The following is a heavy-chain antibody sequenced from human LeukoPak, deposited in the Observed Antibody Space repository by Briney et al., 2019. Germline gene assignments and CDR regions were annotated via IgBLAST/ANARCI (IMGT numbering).Heavy chain of an antibody. V-gene: IGHV3-30-3*02. CDR3: ANERGYNYGYSFDY. CDR2: FPNDGSKT. D-gene: IGHD5-18*01. CDR1: GFSFSSYA. Sequence: PGGSLRLSCAASGFSFSSYAMHWVRQAPGKGLEWVAAFPNDGSKTYYADSVKGRFTISRDNSKNTLYLQMNSLRAEDTAVYYCANERGYNYGYSFDYWGQGTLVTVSS. J-gene: IGHJ4*02.